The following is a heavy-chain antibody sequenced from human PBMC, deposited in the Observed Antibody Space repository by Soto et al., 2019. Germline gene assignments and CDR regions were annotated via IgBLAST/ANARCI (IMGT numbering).Heavy chain of an antibody. J-gene: IGHJ4*02. Sequence: QVQLVQSGAEEKKPGSSVKVSCKASGGTFSRYAINWVRQAPGQGLEWLGGIIPIFRTPHYARKFQGRVTITADESMSTAYMELTSLRSEDTAVYFCARVGPSYYFDYWGQGTLVTVSS. V-gene: IGHV1-69*12. CDR3: ARVGPSYYFDY. CDR1: GGTFSRYA. D-gene: IGHD3-10*01. CDR2: IIPIFRTP.